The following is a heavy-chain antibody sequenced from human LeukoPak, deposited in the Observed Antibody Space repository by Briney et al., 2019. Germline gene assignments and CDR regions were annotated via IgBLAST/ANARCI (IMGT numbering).Heavy chain of an antibody. CDR1: RFTFSSYS. V-gene: IGHV3-21*01. Sequence: MPGGSLRLSCAASRFTFSSYSMNWVRQAPGKGLEWVSSISSSSSYIYYADSVKSRFTISRDNAKNSLYLQMNSLRAEDTAVYYCARAPSIPIVGATPDYWGQGTLVTVSS. CDR3: ARAPSIPIVGATPDY. D-gene: IGHD1-26*01. CDR2: ISSSSSYI. J-gene: IGHJ4*02.